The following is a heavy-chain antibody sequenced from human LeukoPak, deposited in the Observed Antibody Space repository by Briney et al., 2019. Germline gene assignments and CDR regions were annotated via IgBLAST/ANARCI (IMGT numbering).Heavy chain of an antibody. V-gene: IGHV3-23*01. Sequence: PGGSLRLXCAASGFTFSNYALTWVRQAPGKGLEWVSAISASGGSTYYADSVKGRFTISRDNSKNTLSLQMNSLRAEDTAIYYCVKGLGTVAGPFDYWGQGALVTVSS. CDR1: GFTFSNYA. CDR2: ISASGGST. D-gene: IGHD6-19*01. J-gene: IGHJ4*02. CDR3: VKGLGTVAGPFDY.